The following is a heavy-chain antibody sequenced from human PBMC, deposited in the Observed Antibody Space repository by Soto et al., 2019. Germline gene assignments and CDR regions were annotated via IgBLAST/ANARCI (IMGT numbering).Heavy chain of an antibody. D-gene: IGHD4-4*01. CDR3: ARINPVPGATTVFPLEPTNNWFEP. V-gene: IGHV4-34*01. J-gene: IGHJ5*02. CDR2: INHSGST. CDR1: GGSFSGYY. Sequence: QVQLQQWGAGLLKPSETLSLTCAVYGGSFSGYYWSWIRQPPGKGLEWIGEINHSGSTNYNPSLKSRVTISVDTSKNQFALKLSSVTAADTAVYYCARINPVPGATTVFPLEPTNNWFEPWGQGTLVTVSS.